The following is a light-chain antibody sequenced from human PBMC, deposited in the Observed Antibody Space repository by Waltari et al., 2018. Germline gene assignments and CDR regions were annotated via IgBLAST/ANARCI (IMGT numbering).Light chain of an antibody. J-gene: IGLJ2*01. CDR1: RNDVGGYNY. CDR2: EVN. Sequence: QSALTQPASVSGSPGQSISISCTGTRNDVGGYNYVSWYQQHPGKAPKLMIYEVNNRPSGVSIRFSGAKSGNTASLTISGLQAEDEADYYCSSYTSSTTRVFGGGTKLTVL. V-gene: IGLV2-14*01. CDR3: SSYTSSTTRV.